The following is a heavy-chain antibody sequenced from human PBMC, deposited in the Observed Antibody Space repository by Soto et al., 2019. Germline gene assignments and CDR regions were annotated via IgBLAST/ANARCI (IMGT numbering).Heavy chain of an antibody. V-gene: IGHV3-23*01. D-gene: IGHD3-10*01. CDR1: GFTFSNYA. J-gene: IGHJ4*02. CDR2: IVHSGGST. Sequence: QPGGSLRLSCAASGFTFSNYAMNWVRQAPGKGLEWVSAIVHSGGSTYYVDSVKGRFTISRDNSKNTLYLQINSLRAEDTAVYYCAKDRDGSGSRPFDYWGQGTLVTVSS. CDR3: AKDRDGSGSRPFDY.